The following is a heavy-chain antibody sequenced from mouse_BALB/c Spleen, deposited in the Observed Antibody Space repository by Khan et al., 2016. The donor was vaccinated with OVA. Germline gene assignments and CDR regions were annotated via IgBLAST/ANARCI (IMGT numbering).Heavy chain of an antibody. Sequence: EVQLQQSGPGLVKPSQSLSLTCTVTGYSITSGYAWNWIRQFPGNKLEWMGYISYSGSTSYNPSLRSRISITRDKSKNQFFLQLHSVTTEDTATYYCARKNYYGYAMGYWGQGTSVTVSS. D-gene: IGHD1-1*01. V-gene: IGHV3-2*02. CDR2: ISYSGST. CDR1: GYSITSGYA. J-gene: IGHJ4*01. CDR3: ARKNYYGYAMGY.